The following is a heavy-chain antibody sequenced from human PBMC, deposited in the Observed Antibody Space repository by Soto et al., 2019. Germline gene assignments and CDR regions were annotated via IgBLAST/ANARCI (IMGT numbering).Heavy chain of an antibody. J-gene: IGHJ3*02. D-gene: IGHD2-21*02. CDR3: ASLVVTGGWVSAFDI. V-gene: IGHV4-30-2*01. CDR1: GGSISSGGYS. CDR2: IYHSGST. Sequence: QLQLQESGSGLVKPSQTLSLTCAVSGGSISSGGYSWSWIRQPPGKGLEWIGYIYHSGSTYYNPSLKSRVTISVDRSKNQFSLKLSSVTAADTAVYYCASLVVTGGWVSAFDIWGRGTRVTVSA.